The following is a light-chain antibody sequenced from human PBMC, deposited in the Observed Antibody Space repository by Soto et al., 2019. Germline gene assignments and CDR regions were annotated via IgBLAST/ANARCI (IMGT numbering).Light chain of an antibody. Sequence: IVLTQSPCTLSLSQGEGATLSCRASQSIGTYLAWYRQKPGQAPSLLIYGASSRATGIPDRFSGSGSGTDFALTISRLEPEDFAVYYCQQYGSSPITFGQGTRLEIK. CDR3: QQYGSSPIT. J-gene: IGKJ5*01. CDR2: GAS. CDR1: QSIGTY. V-gene: IGKV3-20*01.